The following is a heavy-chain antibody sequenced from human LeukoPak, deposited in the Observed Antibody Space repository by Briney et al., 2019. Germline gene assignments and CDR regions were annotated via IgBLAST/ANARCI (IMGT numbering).Heavy chain of an antibody. J-gene: IGHJ3*02. CDR1: GGSISSHY. CDR2: IYYSGST. V-gene: IGHV4-59*11. CDR3: ARVRPWGRDAFDI. D-gene: IGHD7-27*01. Sequence: PSETLSLTCTVFGGSISSHYWSWIRQPPGKGLEWIGYIYYSGSTNYNPSLKSRVTISVDTSKNQFSLKLSSVTAADTAVYYCARVRPWGRDAFDIWGQGTMVTVSS.